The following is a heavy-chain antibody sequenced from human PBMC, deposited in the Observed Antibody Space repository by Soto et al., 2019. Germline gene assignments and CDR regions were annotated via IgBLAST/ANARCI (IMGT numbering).Heavy chain of an antibody. CDR3: TLGSWSAETFDI. Sequence: AVKVSCKAAGYTFTNFGISWVRQAPGQGLEWMGRIIPMLDITNTAQNFQGRVTITADKSTSTAYLELSALRSDGTAIYFCTLGSWSAETFDIWGRGTLVT. J-gene: IGHJ3*02. CDR2: IIPMLDIT. V-gene: IGHV1-69*04. D-gene: IGHD6-13*01. CDR1: GYTFTNFG.